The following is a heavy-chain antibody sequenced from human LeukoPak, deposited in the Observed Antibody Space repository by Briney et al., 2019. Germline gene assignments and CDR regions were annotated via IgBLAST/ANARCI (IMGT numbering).Heavy chain of an antibody. J-gene: IGHJ4*02. CDR3: ARMYSSSWYNPTYFDY. CDR1: VCTFSSYI. V-gene: IGHV3-21*01. Sequence: GWALRLSCAASVCTFSSYIMNGLRQAAGKGREGVSSINSSSSDIYYADSVKGRFTISRDNAKNSLYLQMNSLRAEDTAVYYCARMYSSSWYNPTYFDYWGQGTLVTVSS. CDR2: INSSSSDI. D-gene: IGHD6-13*01.